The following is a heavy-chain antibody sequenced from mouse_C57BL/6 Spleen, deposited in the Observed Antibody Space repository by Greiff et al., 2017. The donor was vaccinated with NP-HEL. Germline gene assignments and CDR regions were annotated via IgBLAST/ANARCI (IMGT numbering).Heavy chain of an antibody. J-gene: IGHJ2*01. V-gene: IGHV1-18*01. D-gene: IGHD3-3*01. CDR2: INPNIGGT. Sequence: EVQLQQSGPELVKPGASVKIPCKASGYTFTDYNMDWVKQSHGKSLEWIGDINPNIGGTIYNQKFKGKATLTVDKSSSTADMELRSLTSEDTAVYYGARGRDLYYFDYWDQCTTLTVSS. CDR3: ARGRDLYYFDY. CDR1: GYTFTDYN.